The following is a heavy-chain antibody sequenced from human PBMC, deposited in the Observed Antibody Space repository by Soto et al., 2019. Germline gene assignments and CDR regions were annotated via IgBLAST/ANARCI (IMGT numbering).Heavy chain of an antibody. J-gene: IGHJ5*02. D-gene: IGHD5-12*01. CDR2: IYYSGST. CDR1: GGSISSYY. CDR3: ARVPYSGYDYYRRIPEGFDP. Sequence: SETLSLTCTVSGGSISSYYWSWIRQPPGKGLEWIGYIYYSGSTNYNPSLKSRVTISVDTSKNQFSLKLSPVTAADTAVYYCARVPYSGYDYYRRIPEGFDPWGQGTLVTVSS. V-gene: IGHV4-59*01.